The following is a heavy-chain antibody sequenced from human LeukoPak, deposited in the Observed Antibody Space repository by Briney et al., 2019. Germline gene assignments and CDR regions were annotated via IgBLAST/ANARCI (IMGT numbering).Heavy chain of an antibody. CDR1: GGSISSYY. J-gene: IGHJ4*02. V-gene: IGHV4-59*01. Sequence: SETLSLTCTVSGGSISSYYWSWIRQPPGKGLEWIGYLYYSGSTSYNPSLKSRVTISINTSKNQFSLRLSSVTAADTAVYYCARGSAYGDYWGQGTLVTVSP. CDR3: ARGSAYGDY. CDR2: LYYSGST. D-gene: IGHD5-12*01.